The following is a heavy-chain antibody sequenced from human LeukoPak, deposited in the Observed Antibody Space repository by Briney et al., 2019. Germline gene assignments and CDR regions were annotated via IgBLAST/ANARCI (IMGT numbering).Heavy chain of an antibody. CDR1: GFTFTTYP. V-gene: IGHV3-23*01. CDR2: ISGSGGRT. Sequence: GGPLKFSCPPPGFTFTTYPMTWFPQAPGKGLEWFSPISGSGGRTYYADSVKSRFTISRDNSKNTLYLQMNSLRAEDTAVYYCAKDFYDILTGYYYYYYMDVWGKGTTVTVSS. CDR3: AKDFYDILTGYYYYYYMDV. D-gene: IGHD3-9*01. J-gene: IGHJ6*03.